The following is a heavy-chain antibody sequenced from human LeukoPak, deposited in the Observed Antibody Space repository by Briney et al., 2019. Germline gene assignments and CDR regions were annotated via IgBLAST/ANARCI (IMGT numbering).Heavy chain of an antibody. J-gene: IGHJ4*02. D-gene: IGHD5-18*01. CDR3: AREGYSYGYLAYYFDY. CDR1: GYTFTSYA. CDR2: INAGNGNT. Sequence: GASVKVSCKASGYTFTSYAMHWVRQAPGQRLEWMGWINAGNGNTKYSQEFQGRVTITRDTSASTAYMELSSLRSEDMAVYYCAREGYSYGYLAYYFDYWGQGTLVTVSS. V-gene: IGHV1-3*03.